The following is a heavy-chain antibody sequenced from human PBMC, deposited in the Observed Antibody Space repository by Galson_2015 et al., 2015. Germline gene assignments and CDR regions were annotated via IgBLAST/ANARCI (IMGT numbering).Heavy chain of an antibody. D-gene: IGHD3/OR15-3a*01. V-gene: IGHV3-74*01. CDR1: GFPFRRAW. J-gene: IGHJ4*02. CDR2: INSDGTSK. Sequence: SLLLSCAASGFPFRRAWLPWVLPSPGKGLVWNSRINSDGTSKTYEDSGMVRFTISRYNAKNTLYLQINNLRAEDTAVYYWARDPLLDRTGGFVYCGQGTLVAVSS. CDR3: ARDPLLDRTGGFVY.